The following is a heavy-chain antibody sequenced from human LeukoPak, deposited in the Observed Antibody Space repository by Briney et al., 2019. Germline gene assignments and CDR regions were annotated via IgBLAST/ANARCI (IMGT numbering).Heavy chain of an antibody. V-gene: IGHV3-21*06. J-gene: IGHJ4*02. CDR2: ITSSSSYI. CDR3: ARDLHFQLLMGEIDY. D-gene: IGHD2-2*01. Sequence: GGSLRLSCAASGFTFSSYNMNWVRQAPGKGPEWVSSITSSSSYIYYADSVKGRFTISRDNAKNSLYLQMDSLRVEDTAVYYCARDLHFQLLMGEIDYWGQGTLVTVSS. CDR1: GFTFSSYN.